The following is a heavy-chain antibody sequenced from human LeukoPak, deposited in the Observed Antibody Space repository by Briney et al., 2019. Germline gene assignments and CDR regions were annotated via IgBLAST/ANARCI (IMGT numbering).Heavy chain of an antibody. CDR1: EFTFSSYG. CDR2: ISYDGSNK. CDR3: AKDMVEGSGYYYPTPFDY. Sequence: GGSLRLSCAASEFTFSSYGMHWVRQAPGKGLEWVAVISYDGSNKYYADSVKGRFTISRDNSKNTLYLQMNSLRAEDTDVYYCAKDMVEGSGYYYPTPFDYWGQGTLVTVSS. J-gene: IGHJ4*02. D-gene: IGHD3-22*01. V-gene: IGHV3-30*18.